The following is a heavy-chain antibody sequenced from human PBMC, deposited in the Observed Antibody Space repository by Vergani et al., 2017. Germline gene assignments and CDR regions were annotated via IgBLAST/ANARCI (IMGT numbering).Heavy chain of an antibody. J-gene: IGHJ4*02. CDR1: GYTFTSYY. Sequence: QVQLVQSGAEVKKPGASVKVSCKASGYTFTSYYIHWVRQAPGQGLEWMGIINPSGGSTTYAQQFQGRLTMTRDTSTSTVYMDLSNLRSEDTAVYYCARSHGDILPPDPRRLDYWGQGTLVTVSS. CDR3: ARSHGDILPPDPRRLDY. V-gene: IGHV1-46*03. CDR2: INPSGGST.